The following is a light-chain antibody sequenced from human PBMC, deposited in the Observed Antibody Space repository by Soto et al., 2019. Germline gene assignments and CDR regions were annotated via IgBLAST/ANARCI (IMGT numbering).Light chain of an antibody. CDR3: QQYDKRPFT. Sequence: DIQMTQSPSSLSASVGDRVSFTCQASQDISKFLNWYQHKPGQAPSLLIYDASKSQFGVPSRFSGSGSRTDFTFTISSLQPEDNATYYCQQYDKRPFTFGPGTKVDVK. CDR1: QDISKF. CDR2: DAS. J-gene: IGKJ3*01. V-gene: IGKV1-33*01.